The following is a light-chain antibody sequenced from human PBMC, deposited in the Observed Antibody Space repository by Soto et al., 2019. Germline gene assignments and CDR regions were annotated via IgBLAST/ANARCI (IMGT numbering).Light chain of an antibody. Sequence: DIVMTQSPDSLAVSLGERATINCKSSQSVLLSSNNKNYLAWYQQKPGQPPKLLIYWASTRDFGVPDRFSGSGSGTDFTLTVGNLQAEDVAFYYCQHYYNIPTMFVQGTKVEIK. CDR1: QSVLLSSNNKNY. V-gene: IGKV4-1*01. J-gene: IGKJ1*01. CDR3: QHYYNIPTM. CDR2: WAS.